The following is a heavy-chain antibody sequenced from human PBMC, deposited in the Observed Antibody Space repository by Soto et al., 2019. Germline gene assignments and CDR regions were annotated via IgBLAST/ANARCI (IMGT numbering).Heavy chain of an antibody. CDR3: AAGVTTFDY. V-gene: IGHV1-24*01. CDR2: LDYEEGER. J-gene: IGHJ4*02. CDR1: GTSLSGLP. D-gene: IGHD4-17*01. Sequence: ASVKVSCKVSGTSLSGLPMHWVRQAPGKGLEWMGSLDYEEGERSFAHRFQGRLTVTEDTSTDTAYMELSSLMSEDTAVYYCAAGVTTFDYWGQGTMVTVSS.